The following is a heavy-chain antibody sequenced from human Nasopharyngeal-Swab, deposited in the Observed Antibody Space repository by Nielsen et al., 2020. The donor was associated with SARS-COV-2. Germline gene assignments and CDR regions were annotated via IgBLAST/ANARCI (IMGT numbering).Heavy chain of an antibody. CDR3: AKGGSSVIAWFDP. Sequence: GGSLRLSCAASGFTFSSYAMSWVRQAPGKGLEWVSVMSGSGGSTYYADSVKGRFTISRDNSKNTLYLQMNSLRAEDTAVYYCAKGGSSVIAWFDPWGQGTLVTVSS. J-gene: IGHJ5*02. D-gene: IGHD6-6*01. CDR2: MSGSGGST. V-gene: IGHV3-23*01. CDR1: GFTFSSYA.